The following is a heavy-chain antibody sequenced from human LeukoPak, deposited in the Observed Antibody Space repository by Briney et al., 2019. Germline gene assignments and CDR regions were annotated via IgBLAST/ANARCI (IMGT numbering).Heavy chain of an antibody. CDR3: ARGPQGGYCSSTSCYRGGYYFDY. CDR2: ISAYNGNT. D-gene: IGHD2-2*01. Sequence: GASVKVSCKASGYTFTSYGISWVRQAPGQGLEWMGWISAYNGNTNYAQKLQGRVTMTTDTSTSTAYMELRSLRSDDTAVYYCARGPQGGYCSSTSCYRGGYYFDYWGQGTLVTDSS. V-gene: IGHV1-18*01. CDR1: GYTFTSYG. J-gene: IGHJ4*02.